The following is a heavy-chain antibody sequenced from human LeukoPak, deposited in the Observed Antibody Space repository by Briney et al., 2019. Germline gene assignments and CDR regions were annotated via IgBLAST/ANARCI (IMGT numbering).Heavy chain of an antibody. CDR2: IKQDGSEK. Sequence: GGSQRLSCAASGFTFSSYWMSWVRQAPGKGLEWVANIKQDGSEKYYVDSVKGRFTISRDNAKNSLYLQMNSLRAEDTAVYYCARTFGFFGVAIGFDYWGQGTLVTVSS. D-gene: IGHD3-3*01. CDR1: GFTFSSYW. J-gene: IGHJ4*02. V-gene: IGHV3-7*01. CDR3: ARTFGFFGVAIGFDY.